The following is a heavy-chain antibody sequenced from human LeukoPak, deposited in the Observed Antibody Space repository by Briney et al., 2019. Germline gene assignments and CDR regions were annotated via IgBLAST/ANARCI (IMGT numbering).Heavy chain of an antibody. CDR1: GGTFSSYA. V-gene: IGHV1-69*05. Sequence: SVKVSCKASGGTFSSYAISWVRQAPGQGLEWVGGIIPIFGTANYAQKFQGRVTITTDESTSTAYMELSSLRSEDTAVYDCARVLLDSSGYSNYFDCWGQGTLVTVSS. D-gene: IGHD3-22*01. CDR2: IIPIFGTA. CDR3: ARVLLDSSGYSNYFDC. J-gene: IGHJ4*02.